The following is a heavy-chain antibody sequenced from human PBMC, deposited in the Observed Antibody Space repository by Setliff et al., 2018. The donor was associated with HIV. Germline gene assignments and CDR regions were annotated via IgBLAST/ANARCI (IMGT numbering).Heavy chain of an antibody. J-gene: IGHJ4*02. CDR2: IHSSGTT. Sequence: SETLSLTCRVSGDSIGAYHWSWIRQPPGRGLEWIGYIHSSGTTHYNPSLSSRVTISFDASKKYFSLKLTSVTAADTAMYYCATYSAGEGGRGHWGQGTLVTVSS. CDR3: ATYSAGEGGRGH. CDR1: GDSIGAYH. V-gene: IGHV4-59*01. D-gene: IGHD2-15*01.